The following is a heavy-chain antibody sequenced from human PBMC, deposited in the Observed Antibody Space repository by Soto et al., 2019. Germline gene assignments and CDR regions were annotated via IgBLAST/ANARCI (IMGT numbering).Heavy chain of an antibody. CDR1: GYTLTELS. CDR3: ATAVLEQWLVRGFGWFDY. CDR2: FDPEDGET. Sequence: ASVKVSCKVSGYTLTELSMHWVRQAPGKGLEWMGGFDPEDGETIYAQKFQGRVTMTEDTSTDTAYMELSSLRSEDTAVYYCATAVLEQWLVRGFGWFDYWGQGPLVTVSS. D-gene: IGHD6-19*01. V-gene: IGHV1-24*01. J-gene: IGHJ4*02.